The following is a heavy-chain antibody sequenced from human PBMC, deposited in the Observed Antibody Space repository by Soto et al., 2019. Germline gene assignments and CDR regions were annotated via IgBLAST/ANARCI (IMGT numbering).Heavy chain of an antibody. CDR1: GFPFSSYV. CDR2: ISGGGSNT. D-gene: IGHD4-4*01. V-gene: IGHV3-23*01. CDR3: AKDSNKYSSSLRGRYFAS. J-gene: IGHJ4*02. Sequence: PGGSLRLSCAASGFPFSSYVMSWVRQAPGKGLEWVSGISGGGSNTFYADSVKGRFTISRDNSKNTLLLQMNSLGAEDTAVYYCAKDSNKYSSSLRGRYFASWGQGIGVTVSS.